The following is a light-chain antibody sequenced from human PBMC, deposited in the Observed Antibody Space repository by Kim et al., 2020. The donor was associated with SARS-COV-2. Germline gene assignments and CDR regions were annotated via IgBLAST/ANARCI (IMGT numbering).Light chain of an antibody. CDR1: QSVSSSY. J-gene: IGKJ4*01. CDR3: QQYGNSPFT. V-gene: IGKV3-20*01. Sequence: EIVLTQSPGTLSLSPGERATLSCRASQSVSSSYVAWYQQNPGQAPRLLIYDSSRRATDIPDRFRGAGGGTDFTLTITRLEPEDFAVYWCQQYGNSPFTFGGGTKVDIK. CDR2: DSS.